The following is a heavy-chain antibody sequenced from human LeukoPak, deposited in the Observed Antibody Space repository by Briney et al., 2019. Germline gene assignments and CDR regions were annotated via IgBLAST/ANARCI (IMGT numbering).Heavy chain of an antibody. D-gene: IGHD7-27*01. Sequence: GGSLRLSCAASGFTFSSYAMHWVCQAPGKGLEWVAVISYDGSNKYYADSVKGRFTISRDNSKNTLYLQMNSLRAEDTAVYYCARDGPELGVYYYYYMDVWGKGTTVTVSS. V-gene: IGHV3-30*01. CDR3: ARDGPELGVYYYYYMDV. CDR2: ISYDGSNK. J-gene: IGHJ6*03. CDR1: GFTFSSYA.